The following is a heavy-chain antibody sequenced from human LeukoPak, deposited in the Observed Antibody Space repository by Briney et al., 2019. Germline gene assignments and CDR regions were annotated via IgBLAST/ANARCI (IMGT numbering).Heavy chain of an antibody. CDR2: ISSNGGST. CDR1: GFTFSSYA. CDR3: VKGTYGSGKGGYYYYGTDV. J-gene: IGHJ6*02. D-gene: IGHD3-10*01. V-gene: IGHV3-64D*06. Sequence: PGGSLRLSCSASGFTFSSYAMHWVRQAPGKGLEYVSAISSNGGSTYYADSVKGRFTISRDNSKNTLYLQMSSLRAEDTAVYYCVKGTYGSGKGGYYYYGTDVWGQGTTVTVSS.